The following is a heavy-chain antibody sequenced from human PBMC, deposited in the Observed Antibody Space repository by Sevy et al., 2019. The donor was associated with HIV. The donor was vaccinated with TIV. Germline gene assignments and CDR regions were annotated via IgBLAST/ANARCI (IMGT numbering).Heavy chain of an antibody. J-gene: IGHJ4*02. Sequence: GRPLRLSCAASGFTFSKYSMSWVRQPPGKGLEWVSTLSFGCGEINHADSVKGRFTISRDNSKNSLYLQMNNLRAEDTAVYYCAREGCTKPHDYWGQGTLVTVSS. V-gene: IGHV3-23*01. CDR3: AREGCTKPHDY. D-gene: IGHD2-8*01. CDR2: LSFGCGEI. CDR1: GFTFSKYS.